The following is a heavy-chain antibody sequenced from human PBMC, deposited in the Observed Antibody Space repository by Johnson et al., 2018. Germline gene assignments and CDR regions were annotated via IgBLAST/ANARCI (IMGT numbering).Heavy chain of an antibody. D-gene: IGHD1-7*01. Sequence: VQLVQSGGGLVKXGGSLRLXCAASGFTFSSYSMNWVRQAAGKGLEWVSSISSGSSYIYYADSVKGLSTISRDNAKNSLYPQMNSLRAEDTAAYYCARDPSWNSPVWGQGTTVTFSS. V-gene: IGHV3-21*01. J-gene: IGHJ6*02. CDR1: GFTFSSYS. CDR2: ISSGSSYI. CDR3: ARDPSWNSPV.